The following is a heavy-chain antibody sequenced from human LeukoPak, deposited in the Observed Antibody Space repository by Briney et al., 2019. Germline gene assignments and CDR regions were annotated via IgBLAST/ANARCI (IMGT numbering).Heavy chain of an antibody. CDR1: GYTFISYG. Sequence: ASVKVSCKASGYTFISYGISWVRQAPGQGLEWMGWISGYTGNTNFAQKFQGRVTITTDTSTSTAYMELRSLRSDDTAVYYCTRDDPQWREHDYWGQGTLVTVSS. CDR3: TRDDPQWREHDY. D-gene: IGHD6-19*01. CDR2: ISGYTGNT. J-gene: IGHJ4*02. V-gene: IGHV1-18*01.